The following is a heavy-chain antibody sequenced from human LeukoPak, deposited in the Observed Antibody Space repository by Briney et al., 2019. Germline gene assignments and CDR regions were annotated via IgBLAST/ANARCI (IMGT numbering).Heavy chain of an antibody. CDR3: ARAHAVYCSSTSCYLNYYYYYMDV. D-gene: IGHD2-2*01. CDR2: ISYDGSNK. Sequence: GGSLRLSCAASGFTFSNYGMHWVRQAPGKGLEWVAVISYDGSNKYYADSVKGRFTISRDNSKNTLYLQMNSLRAEDTAVYYCARAHAVYCSSTSCYLNYYYYYMDVWGKGTTVTVSS. V-gene: IGHV3-33*05. CDR1: GFTFSNYG. J-gene: IGHJ6*03.